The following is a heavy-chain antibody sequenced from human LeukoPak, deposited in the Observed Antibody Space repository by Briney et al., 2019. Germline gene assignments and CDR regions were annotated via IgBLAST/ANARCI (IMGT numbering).Heavy chain of an antibody. CDR2: IYYSGST. CDR1: GGSVSSNTYY. CDR3: ARGPYYDSWSGAGY. D-gene: IGHD3-3*01. J-gene: IGHJ4*02. V-gene: IGHV4-61*01. Sequence: SETLSLTCTVSGGSVSSNTYYWSWIRQPPGKGLEWIGYIYYSGSTNYNPSLKSRVTISVDMSKNQFSLKLNSITAADTAVYYCARGPYYDSWSGAGYWGQGTLVTVSS.